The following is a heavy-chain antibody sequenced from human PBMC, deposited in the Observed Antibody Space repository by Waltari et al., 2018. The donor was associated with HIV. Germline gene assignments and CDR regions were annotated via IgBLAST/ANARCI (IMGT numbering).Heavy chain of an antibody. D-gene: IGHD1-26*01. CDR1: GLTASSNY. CDR2: IYSGGSR. V-gene: IGHV3-53*01. Sequence: EVQLVESGGGLIETGGCLRLSCAASGLTASSNYMSWVRQAPGKGLEWVSVIYSGGSRYYADSVKGRFTISRDNSKNTVSLHMNSLRAEDTAVYYCARDPRSSGYYGVDVWGQGTAVTVSS. J-gene: IGHJ6*02. CDR3: ARDPRSSGYYGVDV.